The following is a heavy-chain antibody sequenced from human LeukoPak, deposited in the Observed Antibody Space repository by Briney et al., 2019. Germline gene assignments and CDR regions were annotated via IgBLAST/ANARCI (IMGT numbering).Heavy chain of an antibody. J-gene: IGHJ4*02. Sequence: PGGSLRLSCAASGFTFSSYEMNWLRQAPGKGLEWVSYISSSGSTIYYADSVKGRFTISRDNAKNSLYLQMNSLRAEDTAVYYCARRHRWYSYGFDYWGQGTLVTVSS. CDR2: ISSSGSTI. V-gene: IGHV3-48*03. D-gene: IGHD5-18*01. CDR3: ARRHRWYSYGFDY. CDR1: GFTFSSYE.